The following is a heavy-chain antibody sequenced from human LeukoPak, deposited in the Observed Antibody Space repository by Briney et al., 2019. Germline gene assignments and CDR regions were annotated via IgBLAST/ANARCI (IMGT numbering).Heavy chain of an antibody. V-gene: IGHV3-23*01. CDR1: GCTFSTYA. J-gene: IGHJ4*02. CDR3: AKCSGSSAYYATDY. Sequence: GGSLRLSCAASGCTFSTYAMSWVRQPPGKGLEWVSAISGTGDSTYYADSVKGRFTISRDNSKNTLYLQMNSRRAEDTAVYYCAKCSGSSAYYATDYWGQGTLVTVSS. CDR2: ISGTGDST. D-gene: IGHD3-22*01.